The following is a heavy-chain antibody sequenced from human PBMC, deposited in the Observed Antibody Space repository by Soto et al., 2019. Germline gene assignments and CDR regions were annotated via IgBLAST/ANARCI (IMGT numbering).Heavy chain of an antibody. D-gene: IGHD6-6*01. V-gene: IGHV4-4*02. CDR2: IYHSGST. J-gene: IGHJ6*02. Sequence: SETLSLTCAVSGGSISSSNWWSWVRQPPGKGLEWIGEIYHSGSTNYNPSLKSRVTISVDKSKNQFSLKLSSVTAADTAVYYCAREWGSSPEDYYYYGMDVWGQGTTVTVSS. CDR3: AREWGSSPEDYYYYGMDV. CDR1: GGSISSSNW.